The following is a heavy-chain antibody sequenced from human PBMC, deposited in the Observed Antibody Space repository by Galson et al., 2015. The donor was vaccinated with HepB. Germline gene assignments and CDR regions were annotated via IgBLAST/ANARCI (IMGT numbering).Heavy chain of an antibody. Sequence: SLRLSCAASGFTFSSYAMSWVRQAPGKGLEWVSAISGSGGSTYYADSVKGRFTISRDNSKNTLYLQMNSLRAEDTAVYYCAKDLVWQLSYYYGMDVWGQGTTVTVSS. CDR3: AKDLVWQLSYYYGMDV. CDR1: GFTFSSYA. V-gene: IGHV3-23*01. CDR2: ISGSGGST. D-gene: IGHD6-6*01. J-gene: IGHJ6*02.